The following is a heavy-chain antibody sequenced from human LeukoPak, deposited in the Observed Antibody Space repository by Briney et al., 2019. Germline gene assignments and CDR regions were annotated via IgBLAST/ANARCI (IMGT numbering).Heavy chain of an antibody. V-gene: IGHV3-48*02. CDR3: ARDRLDYYGAGSYYNSPSFDY. J-gene: IGHJ4*02. CDR1: GFTFSSYS. CDR2: ISSSSSTI. Sequence: SGGSLRLSCAASGFTFSSYSMNWVRQAPGQRLEWVSYISSSSSTIYYADSVKGRFTISRDNAKNSLYLQMNSLRDEDTAVYYCARDRLDYYGAGSYYNSPSFDYWGQGTLVTVSS. D-gene: IGHD3-10*01.